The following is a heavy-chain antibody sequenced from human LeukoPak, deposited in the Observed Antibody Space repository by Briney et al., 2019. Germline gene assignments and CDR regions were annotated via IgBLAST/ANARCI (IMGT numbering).Heavy chain of an antibody. Sequence: GGSLRLSCAASGFTFDDHGMSWVRQAPGKGLEWVAGINWNGGSTGYADSVKGRFTISRDNSKNTLYLQMNSLRAEDTAVYYCARSKGMWELDYWGQGTLVTVSS. CDR3: ARSKGMWELDY. D-gene: IGHD1-26*01. CDR1: GFTFDDHG. J-gene: IGHJ4*02. V-gene: IGHV3-20*04. CDR2: INWNGGST.